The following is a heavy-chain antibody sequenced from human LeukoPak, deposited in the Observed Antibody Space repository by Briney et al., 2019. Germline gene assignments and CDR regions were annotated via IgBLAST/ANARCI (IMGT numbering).Heavy chain of an antibody. Sequence: GGSLRLSCAASGFTFSSSWMAWVRQTPGKGLEWVANINQAGSDKNYVDSVKGRFTISRDNGKNSLYLQMNSLRAEDTALYYCARDCYTSGSHWGQGTLVIVSS. CDR3: ARDCYTSGSH. D-gene: IGHD2-2*02. CDR1: GFTFSSSW. V-gene: IGHV3-7*01. CDR2: INQAGSDK. J-gene: IGHJ4*02.